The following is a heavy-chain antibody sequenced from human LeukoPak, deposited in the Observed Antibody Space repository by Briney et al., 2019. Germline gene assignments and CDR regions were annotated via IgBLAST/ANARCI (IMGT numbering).Heavy chain of an antibody. V-gene: IGHV5-51*01. CDR3: ARLGRPFGDDYGDYVDY. CDR2: IYPGDSDT. J-gene: IGHJ4*02. CDR1: GYLFTSYW. D-gene: IGHD4-17*01. Sequence: GESLKISCKGSGYLFTSYWISWVRQMPGKGLEWMGIIYPGDSDTRYSPSFQGQVTISADKSISTAYLQWSSLKASDTAMYYCARLGRPFGDDYGDYVDYWGQGTLVTVSS.